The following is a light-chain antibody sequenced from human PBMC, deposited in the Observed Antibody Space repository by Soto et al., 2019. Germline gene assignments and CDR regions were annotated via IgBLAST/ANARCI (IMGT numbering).Light chain of an antibody. J-gene: IGLJ2*01. V-gene: IGLV2-14*01. CDR1: SSDVGGYNY. Sequence: QSALTQPASVSGSPGQSITISCTGTSSDVGGYNYVSWYQQHPGKAPKLMIYEVSNRPSGVSNRFSCSKSGNTASLTISGLQAEDEADYYCSSYTGSSTHVVFGGGTKLTVL. CDR3: SSYTGSSTHVV. CDR2: EVS.